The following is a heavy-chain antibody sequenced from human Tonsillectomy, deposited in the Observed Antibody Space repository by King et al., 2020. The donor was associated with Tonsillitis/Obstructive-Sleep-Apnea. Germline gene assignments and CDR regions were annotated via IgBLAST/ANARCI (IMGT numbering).Heavy chain of an antibody. CDR3: ARVVVGSYYDGSGYYSTYYYYYMDV. CDR1: GGSISRGGYY. CDR2: IYYSGST. D-gene: IGHD3-22*01. Sequence: QLQESGPGLVKPSQTLSLTCTVSGGSISRGGYYWSWIRQHPGKGLEWCGYIYYSGSTYSNPSLNSRVTISVDKSKNQFSLKLSSVTSADTAVYYCARVVVGSYYDGSGYYSTYYYYYMDVWGKGTTVTVSS. V-gene: IGHV4-31*03. J-gene: IGHJ6*03.